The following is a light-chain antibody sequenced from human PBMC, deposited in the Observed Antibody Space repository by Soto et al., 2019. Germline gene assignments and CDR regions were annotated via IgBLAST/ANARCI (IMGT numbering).Light chain of an antibody. J-gene: IGLJ1*01. Sequence: ALTQPPSVSGSPGQSLTIPCTVTTSDVGSYNRVSWYQQPPGTAPKLMIYEVSNRPSGVPDRFSGSKSGNTASLTISGLQAEDEADYYCSSYTSSSTLYVFGTGTKVTVL. CDR1: TSDVGSYNR. CDR3: SSYTSSSTLYV. CDR2: EVS. V-gene: IGLV2-18*02.